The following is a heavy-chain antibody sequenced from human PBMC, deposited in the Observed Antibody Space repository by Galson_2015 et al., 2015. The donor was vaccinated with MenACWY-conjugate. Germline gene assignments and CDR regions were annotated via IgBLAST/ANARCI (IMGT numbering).Heavy chain of an antibody. Sequence: SLRLSCAASGFTFSSYGMHWVRQAPGKGLEWVAFIRYDGSNKYYADSVKGRFTISRDNSKNTLYLQMNSLRAEDTAVYYCAKDHYYDSSGYYSNDAFDTWGQGTMVTVSS. D-gene: IGHD3-22*01. V-gene: IGHV3-30*02. CDR3: AKDHYYDSSGYYSNDAFDT. CDR1: GFTFSSYG. J-gene: IGHJ3*02. CDR2: IRYDGSNK.